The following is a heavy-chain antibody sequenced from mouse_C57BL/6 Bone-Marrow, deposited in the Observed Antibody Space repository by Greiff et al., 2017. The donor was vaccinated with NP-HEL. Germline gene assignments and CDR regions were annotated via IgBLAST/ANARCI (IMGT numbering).Heavy chain of an antibody. V-gene: IGHV1-47*01. CDR3: AIITTVVATDYYAMDY. CDR1: GYTFTTYP. Sequence: VKLQESGAELVKPGASVKMSCKASGYTFTTYPIEWMKQNHGKSLEWIGNFHPYNDDTKYNEKFKGKATLTVEKSSSTVYLELSRLTSDDSAVYYCAIITTVVATDYYAMDYWGQGTSVTVSS. CDR2: FHPYNDDT. D-gene: IGHD1-1*01. J-gene: IGHJ4*01.